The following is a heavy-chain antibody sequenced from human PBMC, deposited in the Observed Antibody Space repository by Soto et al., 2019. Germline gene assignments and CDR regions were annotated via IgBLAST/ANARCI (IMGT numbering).Heavy chain of an antibody. V-gene: IGHV3-23*01. D-gene: IGHD2-15*01. CDR1: GFTFSSYA. J-gene: IGHJ6*03. CDR2: ISGSGGST. Sequence: GGSLRLSCAASGFTFSSYAMSWVRQAPGKGLEWVSAISGSGGSTYYADSVKGRFTISRDNSKNTLYLQMNSLRAEDTAVYYCAKYVEGCSGGSCYFEIFDYYYYMDVWGRGTTVTVSS. CDR3: AKYVEGCSGGSCYFEIFDYYYYMDV.